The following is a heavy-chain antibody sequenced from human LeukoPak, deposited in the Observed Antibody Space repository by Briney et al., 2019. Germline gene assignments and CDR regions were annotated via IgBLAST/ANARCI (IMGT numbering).Heavy chain of an antibody. D-gene: IGHD2-2*01. CDR2: INHSGST. CDR3: ARGQHCSSTSCYYFDY. CDR1: GGSISSYY. V-gene: IGHV4-34*01. Sequence: SETLSLTCTVSGGSISSYYWSWIRQPPGKGLEWIGEINHSGSTNYNPSLKSRVTISVDTSKNQFSLKLSSVTAADTAVYYCARGQHCSSTSCYYFDYWGQGTLVTVSS. J-gene: IGHJ4*02.